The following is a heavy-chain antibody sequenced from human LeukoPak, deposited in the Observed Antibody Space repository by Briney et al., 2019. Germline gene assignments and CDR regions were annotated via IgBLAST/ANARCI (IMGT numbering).Heavy chain of an antibody. J-gene: IGHJ5*02. CDR2: ISWNSGSI. CDR3: ATDGAGFDT. V-gene: IGHV3-9*01. CDR1: GFTFDDYA. Sequence: SLRLSCAASGFTFDDYAMHWVRQAPGKGLEWVSGISWNSGSIGYADSVKGRFTISRDNAKNSLYLQMNNLRAEDTAVYCCATDGAGFDTWGQGVLVTVSS.